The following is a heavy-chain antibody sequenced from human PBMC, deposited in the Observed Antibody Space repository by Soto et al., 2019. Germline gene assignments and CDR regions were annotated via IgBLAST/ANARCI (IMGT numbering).Heavy chain of an antibody. V-gene: IGHV4-34*01. CDR1: GGSISSYY. Sequence: SETLSLTCTVSGGSISSYYWSWIRQPPGKGLEWIGEINHSGSTNYNPSLKSRVTISVDTSKNQFSLKLSSVTAADTAVYYCARGRGQQLVRNYYYYGMDVWGQGTTVTVSS. D-gene: IGHD6-13*01. CDR3: ARGRGQQLVRNYYYYGMDV. J-gene: IGHJ6*02. CDR2: INHSGST.